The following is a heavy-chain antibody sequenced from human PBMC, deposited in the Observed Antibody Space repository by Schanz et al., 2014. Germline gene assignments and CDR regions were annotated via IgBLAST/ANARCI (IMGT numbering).Heavy chain of an antibody. J-gene: IGHJ6*02. CDR1: GYTFTDYT. CDR2: ITTKTANP. CDR3: ARARYGLDV. V-gene: IGHV7-4-1*02. Sequence: QVQLVQSGAEVKKPGASVKVSCKASGYTFTDYTMNWVRQAPGQGLDWMGWITTKTANPTYAQGFTGRFVFSFDTSVSTAYLQISGLKAEDTAVYYRARARYGLDVWGQGTTVTVSS.